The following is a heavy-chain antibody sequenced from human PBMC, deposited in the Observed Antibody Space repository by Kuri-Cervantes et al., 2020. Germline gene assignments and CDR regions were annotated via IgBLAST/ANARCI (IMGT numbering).Heavy chain of an antibody. CDR2: ISSSGSTI. V-gene: IGHV3-48*03. CDR3: ARDLVYSSGWYVYNWFDP. J-gene: IGHJ5*02. D-gene: IGHD6-19*01. Sequence: GESLKISCAASGFTFSSYEMNWVRQAPGKGLEWVSYISSSGSTIYYADSVKGRFTISRDNAKNSLYLQMNSLRAEDTAVYYCARDLVYSSGWYVYNWFDPWGQGTLVTVSS. CDR1: GFTFSSYE.